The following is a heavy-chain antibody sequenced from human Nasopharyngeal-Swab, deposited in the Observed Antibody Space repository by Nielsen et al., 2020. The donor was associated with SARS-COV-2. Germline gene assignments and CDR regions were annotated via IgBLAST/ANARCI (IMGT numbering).Heavy chain of an antibody. J-gene: IGHJ6*02. CDR3: VRDESWRYYYGMDV. V-gene: IGHV4-34*01. D-gene: IGHD1-1*01. CDR1: GGSVSGYY. Sequence: SETLSLTCAVYGGSVSGYYWSWIRQPPGKGLEWIGEINHSGSTNYNPSLKSRVTISVDTSKNQFSLKLSSVTAADTAVYYFVRDESWRYYYGMDVWGQGTTVTVSS. CDR2: INHSGST.